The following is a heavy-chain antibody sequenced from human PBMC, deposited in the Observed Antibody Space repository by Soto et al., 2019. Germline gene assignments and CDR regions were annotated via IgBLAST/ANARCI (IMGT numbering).Heavy chain of an antibody. CDR3: ATEGSGWYTSAFDI. CDR1: GYTLTELS. Sequence: ASVKVSCKVSGYTLTELSMHWVRQAPGKGLEWMGGFDPEDGETIYAQKFQGRVTMNEDTSTDTAYMELSSLRSEDTAVYYCATEGSGWYTSAFDIWGQGTMVTVSS. V-gene: IGHV1-24*01. J-gene: IGHJ3*02. D-gene: IGHD6-19*01. CDR2: FDPEDGET.